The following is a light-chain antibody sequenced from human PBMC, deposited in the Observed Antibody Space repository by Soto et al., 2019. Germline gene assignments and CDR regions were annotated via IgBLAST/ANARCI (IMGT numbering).Light chain of an antibody. Sequence: DIQMTHSPSTLSASLGYRVTITFRSSQSISHWLAWYPQKPGKAPKVVIYDASSLDSGVPSRFSGSGSGTEFILTINSLQPDDFATYYCQHYGGMWAFGQGTKVDIK. J-gene: IGKJ1*01. V-gene: IGKV1-5*01. CDR2: DAS. CDR3: QHYGGMWA. CDR1: QSISHW.